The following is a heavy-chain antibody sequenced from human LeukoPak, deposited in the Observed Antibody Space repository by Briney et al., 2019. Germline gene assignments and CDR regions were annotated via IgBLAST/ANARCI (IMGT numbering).Heavy chain of an antibody. V-gene: IGHV3-72*01. J-gene: IGHJ5*02. D-gene: IGHD3-16*01. Sequence: GGSLRLSCAASGFTFSEHYMDWVRQAPGKGLEWVGRITNKDTKYTTQYAASVKGRFAISRDDSQNSLYLQMNSLKIEDTAVYYCVRDMGARDKAPAWGQGTLVTVSS. CDR2: ITNKDTKYTT. CDR1: GFTFSEHY. CDR3: VRDMGARDKAPA.